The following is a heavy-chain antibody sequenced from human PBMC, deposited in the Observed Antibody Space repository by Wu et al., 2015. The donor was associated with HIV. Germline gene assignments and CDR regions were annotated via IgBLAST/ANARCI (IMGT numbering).Heavy chain of an antibody. CDR3: ARNRKSILWWXLLFHLMSFDI. D-gene: IGHD2-21*02. J-gene: IGHJ3*02. Sequence: QVQLVQSGAEVKKPGASVKVSCKASGYTFTSYDINWVRQATGQGLEWMGWMNPNSGNTGYAQKFQGRVTMTRNTSISTAYMELSSLRSEDTAVYYCARNRKSILWWXLLFHLMSFDIVGTKGQWSTVS. CDR1: GYTFTSYD. V-gene: IGHV1-8*01. CDR2: MNPNSGNT.